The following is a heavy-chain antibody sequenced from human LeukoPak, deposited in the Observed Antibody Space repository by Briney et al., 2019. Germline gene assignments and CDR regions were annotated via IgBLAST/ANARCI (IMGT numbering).Heavy chain of an antibody. J-gene: IGHJ4*01. Sequence: AGGSLRLSCAASGFTVSSNYMSWVRRAPGKGLEWVSVIYSGGSTYYADSVRGRFTISRDNSKNTLYLQMNSLRAEDTAVYYCAIMVIPYYFDYWGHGTLVTVSS. CDR1: GFTVSSNY. CDR3: AIMVIPYYFDY. D-gene: IGHD3-16*01. CDR2: IYSGGST. V-gene: IGHV3-66*02.